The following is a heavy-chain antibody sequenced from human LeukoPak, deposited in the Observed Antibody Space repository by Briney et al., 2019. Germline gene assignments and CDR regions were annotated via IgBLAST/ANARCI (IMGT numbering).Heavy chain of an antibody. J-gene: IGHJ4*02. CDR2: IWYDGSNK. V-gene: IGHV3-33*01. CDR3: AIPPGAPRGLSQYDY. D-gene: IGHD3-10*01. CDR1: GFTFSSYG. Sequence: GGSLRLSCAASGFTFSSYGMHWVRQAPGKGLEWVAVIWYDGSNKYYADSVKGRFTISRDNSKNTLYLQMNSLRAEDTAVYYCAIPPGAPRGLSQYDYWGQGTLVTVSS.